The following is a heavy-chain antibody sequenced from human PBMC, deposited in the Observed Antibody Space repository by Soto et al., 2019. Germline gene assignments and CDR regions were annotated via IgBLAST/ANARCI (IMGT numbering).Heavy chain of an antibody. V-gene: IGHV3-7*04. J-gene: IGHJ4*02. Sequence: TGGSLRLSCAASGFTISTFWMSWVRQAPGKGLEWVASIKEDGSAMFYLDSVKGRFTISRDSAKNSLFLQMNSLRADDTAMFYCVRDSNRRSDYWGQGTQVTVSS. CDR3: VRDSNRRSDY. CDR2: IKEDGSAM. CDR1: GFTISTFW.